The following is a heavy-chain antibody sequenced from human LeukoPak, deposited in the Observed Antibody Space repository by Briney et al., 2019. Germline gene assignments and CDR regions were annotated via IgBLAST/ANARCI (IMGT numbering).Heavy chain of an antibody. V-gene: IGHV3-23*01. D-gene: IGHD2-2*01. Sequence: GASLRLSCAASGFTFSSYAMSWVRQAPGKGLEWVSAISGSGGSTYYADSVKGRFTISRDNSKNTLYLQMNSLRAEDTAVYYCATLGYCSSTSCRGDYWGQGTLVTVSS. CDR3: ATLGYCSSTSCRGDY. CDR1: GFTFSSYA. CDR2: ISGSGGST. J-gene: IGHJ4*02.